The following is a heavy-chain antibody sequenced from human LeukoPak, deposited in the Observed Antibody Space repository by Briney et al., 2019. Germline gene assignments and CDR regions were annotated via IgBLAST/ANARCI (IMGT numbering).Heavy chain of an antibody. CDR3: ARAWGYCSGGSCSNYVDY. V-gene: IGHV1-18*01. Sequence: ASVKVSCKASGYTFTSYGISWVRQAPGQGLEWMGWISAYNGNTNYAQKLQGRVTMTTDTSTSTAYMELRSLRSDDTAVYYCARAWGYCSGGSCSNYVDYWGQGTLVTVSS. CDR1: GYTFTSYG. J-gene: IGHJ4*02. D-gene: IGHD2-15*01. CDR2: ISAYNGNT.